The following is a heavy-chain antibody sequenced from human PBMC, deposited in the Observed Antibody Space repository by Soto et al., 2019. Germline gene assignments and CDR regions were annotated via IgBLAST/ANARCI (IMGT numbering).Heavy chain of an antibody. J-gene: IGHJ5*02. CDR2: ISESGGST. CDR1: GFTFSSYA. V-gene: IGHV3-23*01. Sequence: EVQVLESGGGLVQPGGSLRLSCAASGFTFSSYAMSWVRQAPGKGLEWVSGISESGGSTHYADSVKDRFTISRDNSKNTLYLQMNSLRVEDTAVYYCARHFYNNYFWFDPWGQGTLGTVSS. CDR3: ARHFYNNYFWFDP. D-gene: IGHD4-4*01.